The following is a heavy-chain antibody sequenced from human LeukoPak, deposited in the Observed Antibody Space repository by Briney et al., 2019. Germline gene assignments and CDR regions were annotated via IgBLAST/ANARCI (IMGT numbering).Heavy chain of an antibody. Sequence: ASVKVSGKASGYTFTSYDINWVRQATGQGLEWMGWMNPNSGNTGYAQKFQGRVTMTRNTSISTAYMELSSLRSEDTAVYYCARGGSSWAFYYYYGMDVWGQGTTVTVSS. V-gene: IGHV1-8*01. CDR2: MNPNSGNT. D-gene: IGHD6-13*01. CDR1: GYTFTSYD. CDR3: ARGGSSWAFYYYYGMDV. J-gene: IGHJ6*02.